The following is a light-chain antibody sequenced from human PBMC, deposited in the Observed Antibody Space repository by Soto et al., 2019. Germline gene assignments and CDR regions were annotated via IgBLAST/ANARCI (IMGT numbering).Light chain of an antibody. J-gene: IGKJ3*01. CDR2: GAS. Sequence: IVLTQSPGTLSLSPGERATLSCRASQSVSSNNLAWYQQRPGQAPRVVIYGASTRATGIPERFSGSGSGTDFTLTISRLEPEDFAVYYCQQYGRSPFTFGHGTKVDIK. CDR3: QQYGRSPFT. V-gene: IGKV3-20*01. CDR1: QSVSSNN.